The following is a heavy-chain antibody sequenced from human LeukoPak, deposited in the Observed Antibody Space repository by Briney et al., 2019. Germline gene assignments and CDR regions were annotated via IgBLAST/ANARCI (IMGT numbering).Heavy chain of an antibody. CDR1: GGTFSSYA. CDR2: IIPIFGTA. V-gene: IGHV1-69*13. CDR3: ARDPRSSTSCRACYYYMDV. Sequence: AVKVSCKASGGTFSSYAISWVRQAPGQGLEWMGGIIPIFGTANYAQKIQGRVTITADESTSTAYMELSSLRSEDTAVYYCARDPRSSTSCRACYYYMDVWGKGTTVTVSS. J-gene: IGHJ6*03. D-gene: IGHD2-2*01.